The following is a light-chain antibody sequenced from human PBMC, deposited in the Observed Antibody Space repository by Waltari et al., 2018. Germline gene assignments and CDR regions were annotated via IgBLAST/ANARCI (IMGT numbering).Light chain of an antibody. Sequence: DIQMTQSPSTLSASVGDRVTITCRASQSISRWLAWCQQNPGKAPKLLIYKASSLASDVPSRFSGSGFGTDFTLTISSLQPDDFATYYCQHYYSDSRAFGQGTKVEVK. CDR3: QHYYSDSRA. CDR2: KAS. V-gene: IGKV1-5*03. J-gene: IGKJ1*01. CDR1: QSISRW.